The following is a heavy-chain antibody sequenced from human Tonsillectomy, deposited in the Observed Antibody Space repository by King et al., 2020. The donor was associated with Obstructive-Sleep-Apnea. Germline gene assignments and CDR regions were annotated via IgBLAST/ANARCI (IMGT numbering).Heavy chain of an antibody. J-gene: IGHJ4*02. Sequence: VQLVESGGGLVQPGRSLRLSCAASGFTFDDYAMYWVRQAPGKGLEWVSGISWNSGSIGYADSVKCRFTISRDNTKNSLYLQMNRLRAEDTALYYCARGLWFGELFRFPLDYWGEGTLVTVSS. CDR3: ARGLWFGELFRFPLDY. CDR2: ISWNSGSI. D-gene: IGHD3-10*01. V-gene: IGHV3-9*01. CDR1: GFTFDDYA.